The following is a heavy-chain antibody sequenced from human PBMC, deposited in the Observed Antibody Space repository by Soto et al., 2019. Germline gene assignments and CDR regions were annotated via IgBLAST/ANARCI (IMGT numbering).Heavy chain of an antibody. Sequence: QITLKESGPTLVKPTQTLTLTCTFSGFSLTTRGVGVGWIRQPPGKALEWIALIYWDDDKRYSPSLKSRLTITKDTSKNQVVLTLTNMDPVDTATYYCAHRSRVTAKWKNWFDPWGQGTLVTVSS. CDR3: AHRSRVTAKWKNWFDP. D-gene: IGHD2-21*02. CDR1: GFSLTTRGVG. V-gene: IGHV2-5*02. CDR2: IYWDDDK. J-gene: IGHJ5*02.